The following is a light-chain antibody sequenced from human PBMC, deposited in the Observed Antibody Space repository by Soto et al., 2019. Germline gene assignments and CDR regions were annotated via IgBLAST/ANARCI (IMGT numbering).Light chain of an antibody. CDR3: QQYNNWPPWT. CDR2: DAS. V-gene: IGKV3-20*01. J-gene: IGKJ1*01. CDR1: QTVRNNY. Sequence: EFVLTQSPGTLSLSPGERATLSCSASQTVRNNYLAWYQQKPGQAPRLLIYDASSRATGIPDRFSGSGSGTEFTLTISSLQSEDFAVYYCQQYNNWPPWTFGQGTKVDIK.